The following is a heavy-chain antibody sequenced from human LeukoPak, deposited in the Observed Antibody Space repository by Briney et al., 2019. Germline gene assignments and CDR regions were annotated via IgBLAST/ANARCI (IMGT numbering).Heavy chain of an antibody. D-gene: IGHD3-3*01. CDR1: GFTVSSNS. CDR3: ARVRLPDYDFWSGYPFDY. Sequence: GGSLRLSCTVSGFTVSSNSMGWVRQAPGKGLEWVSSISSSSSYIYYADSVKGRFTISRDNAKNSLYLQMNSLRAEDTAVYYCARVRLPDYDFWSGYPFDYWGQGTLVTVSS. V-gene: IGHV3-21*01. CDR2: ISSSSSYI. J-gene: IGHJ4*02.